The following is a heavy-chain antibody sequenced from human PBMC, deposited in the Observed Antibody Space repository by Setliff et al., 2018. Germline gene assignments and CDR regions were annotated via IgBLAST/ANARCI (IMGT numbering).Heavy chain of an antibody. J-gene: IGHJ4*02. D-gene: IGHD1-26*01. Sequence: ASVKVSCKASGYIFTNHDINWVRQAPGQGLEWMGWMSPDSDRKASAQKFQGRVSMTRNNSISTFYMELSSLRSDDTAVYYCARGVGAVGDYWGQGTLVTVSS. CDR3: ARGVGAVGDY. CDR2: MSPDSDRK. CDR1: GYIFTNHD. V-gene: IGHV1-8*01.